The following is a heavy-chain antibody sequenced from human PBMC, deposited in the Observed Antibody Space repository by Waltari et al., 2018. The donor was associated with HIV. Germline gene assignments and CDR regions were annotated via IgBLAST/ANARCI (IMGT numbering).Heavy chain of an antibody. Sequence: EVQLVESGGGLVQTGGSLILSCSASGFTFRSYWVRWVRQAPGKGLEGVANIKQDGSEEFYVDSVKGRFTISRDNPKNSLFLQMNSLRGEDTAVYYCARDWGRYWGQGTLVTVSS. CDR2: IKQDGSEE. D-gene: IGHD3-16*01. CDR1: GFTFRSYW. J-gene: IGHJ4*02. CDR3: ARDWGRY. V-gene: IGHV3-7*01.